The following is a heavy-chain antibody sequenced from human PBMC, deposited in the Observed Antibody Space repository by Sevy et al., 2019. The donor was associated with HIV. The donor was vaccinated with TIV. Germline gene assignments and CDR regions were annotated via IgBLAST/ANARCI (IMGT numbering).Heavy chain of an antibody. CDR2: ISGSGGST. CDR3: AKDKILIVPYYFDF. D-gene: IGHD3-16*02. Sequence: GGSLRLSCAASGFTFSSYAMSWVRQAPGKGLEWVSAISGSGGSTYYGDSVKGRFTISRDNSKNTLYLQMSSLRAEDTDVYYCAKDKILIVPYYFDFWGQGTLVTVSS. V-gene: IGHV3-23*01. CDR1: GFTFSSYA. J-gene: IGHJ4*02.